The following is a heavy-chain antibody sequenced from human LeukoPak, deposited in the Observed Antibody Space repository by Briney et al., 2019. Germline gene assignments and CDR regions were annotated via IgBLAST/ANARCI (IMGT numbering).Heavy chain of an antibody. CDR1: GYTFTSYG. CDR2: INPSGGST. CDR3: AREGTGTTNYYYGMDV. V-gene: IGHV1-46*01. D-gene: IGHD1-7*01. Sequence: ASVKVSCKASGYTFTSYGISWVRQAPGQGLEWMGIINPSGGSTSYAQKFQGRVTMTRDTSTSTVYMELSSLRSEDTAVYYCAREGTGTTNYYYGMDVWGQGTTVTVSS. J-gene: IGHJ6*02.